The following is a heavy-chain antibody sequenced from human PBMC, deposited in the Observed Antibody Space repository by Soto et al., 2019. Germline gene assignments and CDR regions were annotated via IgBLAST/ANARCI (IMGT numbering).Heavy chain of an antibody. V-gene: IGHV2-5*02. CDR3: AHGSGWLFDF. J-gene: IGHJ4*02. CDR1: GFSLSTSAVG. Sequence: QITLKESGPTLVTPTQTLTLTCTFSGFSLSTSAVGVGWFRQPPGKALEWLTLIYWDDDNRYSPSLQNRLSVTXDTSKNQVVLTMTHMDPVDTATYYCAHGSGWLFDFWGQGVLVTVSS. CDR2: IYWDDDN. D-gene: IGHD6-19*01.